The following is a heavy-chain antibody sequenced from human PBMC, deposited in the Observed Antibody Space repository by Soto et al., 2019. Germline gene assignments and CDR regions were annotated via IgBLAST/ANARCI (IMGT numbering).Heavy chain of an antibody. V-gene: IGHV3-7*01. CDR2: INHDESEQ. CDR3: ARDIGYSSFDS. CDR1: GFSFRNYW. D-gene: IGHD2-15*01. J-gene: IGHJ4*02. Sequence: EVQLVESGGDLVQPGGSLRLSCAVSGFSFRNYWMSWVRQAPGKGLEWVANINHDESEQNFLDSVKGRFTISRDNVKNSLFLQMNSLRAEDTAVYYCARDIGYSSFDSWGQGTLVTVSS.